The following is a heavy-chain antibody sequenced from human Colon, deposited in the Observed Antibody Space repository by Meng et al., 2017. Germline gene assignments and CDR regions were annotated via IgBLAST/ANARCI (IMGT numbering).Heavy chain of an antibody. CDR1: GYTFTNYA. V-gene: IGHV1-3*01. CDR3: ARAARPYYYYDSSGTPSSQYYFDY. D-gene: IGHD3-22*01. CDR2: INSANGNT. J-gene: IGHJ4*02. Sequence: ASVKVSCKASGYTFTNYAIHWVRQAPGQGLEWMGWINSANGNTEYSPKFQGRVTITRDTSASTAYMELSSLRSEDTAVYYCARAARPYYYYDSSGTPSSQYYFDYWGQGTLVTVSS.